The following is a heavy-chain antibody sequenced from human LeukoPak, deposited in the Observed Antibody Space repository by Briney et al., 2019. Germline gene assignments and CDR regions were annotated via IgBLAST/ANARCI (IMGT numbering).Heavy chain of an antibody. J-gene: IGHJ4*02. CDR2: ISYDGSNK. CDR3: ARDPSGRRYFDS. D-gene: IGHD1-14*01. CDR1: GFTFRRND. Sequence: GGSLRLSCADSGFTFRRNDMHWVRQAPGKGLEWVADISYDGSNKYYADSVKGRFTISRDNSKNTLYPQMNSLRAEDTAVYYCARDPSGRRYFDSWGQGTLVTVSS. V-gene: IGHV3-30-3*01.